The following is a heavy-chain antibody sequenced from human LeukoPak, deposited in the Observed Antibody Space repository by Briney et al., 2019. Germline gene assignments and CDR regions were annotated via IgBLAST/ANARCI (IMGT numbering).Heavy chain of an antibody. J-gene: IGHJ3*02. Sequence: SETLSLTCTVSGGSISSSSYYWGWIRQPPGKGLEWIGSIYYSGSTYYNPSLKSRVTISVDTSKNQFSLKLSSVTAADTAVYYCVRDLLFTIFGVVLDAFDIWGQGTMVTVSS. CDR3: VRDLLFTIFGVVLDAFDI. CDR2: IYYSGST. D-gene: IGHD3-3*01. CDR1: GGSISSSSYY. V-gene: IGHV4-39*07.